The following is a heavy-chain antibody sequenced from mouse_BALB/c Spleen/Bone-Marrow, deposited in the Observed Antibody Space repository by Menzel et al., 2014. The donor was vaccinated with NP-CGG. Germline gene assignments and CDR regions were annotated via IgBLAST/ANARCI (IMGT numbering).Heavy chain of an antibody. J-gene: IGHJ4*01. CDR2: ISGYYGDA. V-gene: IGHV1-67*01. CDR1: GYTFTDYA. Sequence: QVQLQQSGAELVRPGVSVKISCKGSGYTFTDYAIHWVKQSHAKSLEWIGLISGYYGDAIYNQKFKGKATMTVDKSSRTAYMSLVRRTSEDSSIYYCARTGKGRNAMDYWGQGTSVTVSS. D-gene: IGHD3-3*01. CDR3: ARTGKGRNAMDY.